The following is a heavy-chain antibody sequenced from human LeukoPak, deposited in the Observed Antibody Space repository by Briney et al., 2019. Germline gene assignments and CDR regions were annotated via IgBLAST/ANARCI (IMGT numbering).Heavy chain of an antibody. D-gene: IGHD6-19*01. J-gene: IGHJ6*03. CDR2: TYYRSKWYN. CDR1: GDSVSSNSAA. Sequence: SQTLSLTCAISGDSVSSNSAAWNWIRQSPSRGLEWLGRTYYRSKWYNDYAVSVKSRITVNPDTSKNQFSLQLNSVTPEDTAVYYCARATVAGLYYYYYMDVWGKGTTVTVSS. CDR3: ARATVAGLYYYYYMDV. V-gene: IGHV6-1*01.